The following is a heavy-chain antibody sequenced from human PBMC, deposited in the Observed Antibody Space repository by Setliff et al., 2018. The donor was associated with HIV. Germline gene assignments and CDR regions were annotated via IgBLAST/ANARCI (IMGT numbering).Heavy chain of an antibody. Sequence: GGSLRLSCAASGLTFSNYYMTWVRQAPGQGLEWVSYISRGGDTMYYADSLKGRFTISRDNAKNSLYLQMNSLRAEDTAVYYCARESSSGSQDYWGQGTPVTVSS. CDR2: ISRGGDTM. V-gene: IGHV3-11*04. J-gene: IGHJ4*02. CDR3: ARESSSGSQDY. D-gene: IGHD5-12*01. CDR1: GLTFSNYY.